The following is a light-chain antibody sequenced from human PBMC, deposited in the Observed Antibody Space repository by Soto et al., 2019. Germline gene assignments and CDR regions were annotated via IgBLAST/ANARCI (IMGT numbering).Light chain of an antibody. CDR2: EVI. V-gene: IGLV2-8*01. J-gene: IGLJ1*01. CDR3: SSYAGSNNYV. CDR1: SSGVGGYNY. Sequence: QFALTQPPSASGSPGQSVTISCTGTSSGVGGYNYVSWYQQHPGKAPKLMIYEVIKRPSGVPDRFSGSKSGNTASLTVSGLQAEDEADYFCSSYAGSNNYVFGTGTKVTVL.